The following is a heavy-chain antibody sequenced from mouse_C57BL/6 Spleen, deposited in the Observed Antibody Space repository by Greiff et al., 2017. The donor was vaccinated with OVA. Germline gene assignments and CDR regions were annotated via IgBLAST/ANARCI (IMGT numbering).Heavy chain of an antibody. J-gene: IGHJ1*03. CDR1: GYTFTDYY. CDR2: IFPGSGST. D-gene: IGHD1-1*01. CDR3: ARSPITTVVEGYFDV. V-gene: IGHV1-75*01. Sequence: VKLMESGPELVKPGASVKISCKASGYTFTDYYINWVKQRPGQGLEWIGWIFPGSGSTYYNEKFKGKATLTVDKSSSTAYMLLSSLTSEDSAVYFCARSPITTVVEGYFDVWGTGTTVTVSS.